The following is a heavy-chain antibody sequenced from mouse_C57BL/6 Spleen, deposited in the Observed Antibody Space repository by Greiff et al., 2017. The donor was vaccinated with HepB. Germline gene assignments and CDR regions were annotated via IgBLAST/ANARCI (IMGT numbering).Heavy chain of an antibody. CDR3: ARYGGLLAWFAY. CDR2: IYPGDGDT. Sequence: QVQLKQSGPELVKPGASVKISCKASGYAFSSSWMNWVKQRPGKGLEWIGRIYPGDGDTNYNGKFKGKATLTADKSSSTAYMQLSSLTSEDSAVYFCARYGGLLAWFAYWGQGTLVTVSA. V-gene: IGHV1-82*01. CDR1: GYAFSSSW. J-gene: IGHJ3*01. D-gene: IGHD1-1*01.